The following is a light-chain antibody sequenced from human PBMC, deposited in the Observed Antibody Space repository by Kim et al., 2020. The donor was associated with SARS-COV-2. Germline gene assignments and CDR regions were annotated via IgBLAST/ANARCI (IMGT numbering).Light chain of an antibody. CDR2: AAS. V-gene: IGKV1-27*01. Sequence: DIQMTQSPSSLSASVGDRVTITCRASQDITNYLAWYQQKPGKAPKLLIYAASTLQSGVPSRFSGTGFGTDFTLTISSLQPEDVATYYCQKYYSDPSFGQGTKVDIK. J-gene: IGKJ1*01. CDR1: QDITNY. CDR3: QKYYSDPS.